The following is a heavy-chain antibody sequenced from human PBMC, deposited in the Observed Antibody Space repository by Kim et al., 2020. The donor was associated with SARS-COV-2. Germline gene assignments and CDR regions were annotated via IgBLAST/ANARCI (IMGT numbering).Heavy chain of an antibody. CDR2: IWYDGSNI. Sequence: GGSLRLSCAASGFTFSSYGMHWVRQAPGKGLEWVAVIWYDGSNIYYADSVKGRFTISRDNSKNTLYLQMNSLRAEDTAVYYCAKGDYDYYYYGMDVGGQGTTVTVSS. CDR3: AKGDYDYYYYGMDV. V-gene: IGHV3-33*06. J-gene: IGHJ6*02. D-gene: IGHD4-17*01. CDR1: GFTFSSYG.